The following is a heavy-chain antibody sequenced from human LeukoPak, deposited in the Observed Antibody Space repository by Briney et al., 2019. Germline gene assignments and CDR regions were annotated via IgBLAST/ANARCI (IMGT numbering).Heavy chain of an antibody. Sequence: SETLSLTCTVSGGSISSYYWSWIRQPAGKGLEWIGRIYTSGSTNYNPSLKSRVTMSVDTSKNQFSLKLSSVTAADTAVYYCARGGIVVVPAATDWFDPWGQGTLVTVSS. CDR2: IYTSGST. CDR3: ARGGIVVVPAATDWFDP. J-gene: IGHJ5*02. V-gene: IGHV4-4*07. CDR1: GGSISSYY. D-gene: IGHD2-2*01.